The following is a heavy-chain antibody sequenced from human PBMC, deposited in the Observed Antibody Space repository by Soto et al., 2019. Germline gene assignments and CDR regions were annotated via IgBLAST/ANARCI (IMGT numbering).Heavy chain of an antibody. J-gene: IGHJ5*02. CDR1: GGTFSSYA. D-gene: IGHD2-15*01. Sequence: QVQLVQSGAEVKKPGSSVKVSCKASGGTFSSYAISWVRQAPGQGLEWMGGIIPIFGTANYAQKFQGRVTITADESTSTAYMELSSLRSEDTAVYYCARGYGSGGSCDMETTWFDPWGQGTLVTVSS. CDR3: ARGYGSGGSCDMETTWFDP. CDR2: IIPIFGTA. V-gene: IGHV1-69*01.